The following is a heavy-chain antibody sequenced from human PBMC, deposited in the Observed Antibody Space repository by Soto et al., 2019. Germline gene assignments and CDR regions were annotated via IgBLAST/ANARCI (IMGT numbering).Heavy chain of an antibody. V-gene: IGHV4-61*01. CDR2: VYHTGRT. D-gene: IGHD3-3*01. CDR3: ARDFDYFDS. CDR1: GSSFRSGSYY. J-gene: IGHJ4*02. Sequence: QVQLQESGPGLVKPSETLSLTCTVSGSSFRSGSYYWSWIRQPPGKGLEWIGYVYHTGRTSYNPPLKSRVSISMDTSKNRFSLNLDSVTAADTAVYFCARDFDYFDSWGQGTRVTVSS.